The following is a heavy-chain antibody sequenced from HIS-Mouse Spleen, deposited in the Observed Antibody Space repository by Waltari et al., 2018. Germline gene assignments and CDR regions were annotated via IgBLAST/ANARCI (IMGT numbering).Heavy chain of an antibody. CDR3: AREIPYSSSWYDWYFDL. CDR2: IYYSGTT. Sequence: LQLQEPGPGLVKPSETLSLTCTVSGGSISRSRYYWGRIGPPPRKGREWIGSIYYSGTTYYNPSLKSRVTISVDTSKNQFSLKLSSVTAADTAVYYCAREIPYSSSWYDWYFDLWGRGTLVTVSS. CDR1: GGSISRSRYY. V-gene: IGHV4-39*07. D-gene: IGHD6-13*01. J-gene: IGHJ2*01.